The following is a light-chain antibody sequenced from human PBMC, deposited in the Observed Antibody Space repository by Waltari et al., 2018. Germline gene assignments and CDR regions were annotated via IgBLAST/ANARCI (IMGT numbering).Light chain of an antibody. CDR3: SSYSYITTLQI. CDR2: DVS. Sequence: QSALTQPASVSGSLGQSLPISCTGTHRDIGAYDYVYWYQQHPGKAPNLILFDVSHRPSGISNRFSGSKSGDTASLTISGLQPEDEADYYCSSYSYITTLQIFGTGTRLTV. V-gene: IGLV2-14*01. J-gene: IGLJ1*01. CDR1: HRDIGAYDY.